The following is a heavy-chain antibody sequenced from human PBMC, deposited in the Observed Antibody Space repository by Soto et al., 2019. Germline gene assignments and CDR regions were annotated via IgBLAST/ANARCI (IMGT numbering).Heavy chain of an antibody. D-gene: IGHD6-19*01. Sequence: QVQLQESGPGLVKPSGTLSLTCAVSGGSISSSNWWSWVRQPPGKGLEWIGEIYHSGSTNYNPSLKSRVPVSGDKSQNHVSLKRSCVTAADTAGYYCAREQWLVLGPNYCYYGMGVWGQGTTVTVSS. CDR3: AREQWLVLGPNYCYYGMGV. J-gene: IGHJ6*02. CDR2: IYHSGST. V-gene: IGHV4-4*02. CDR1: GGSISSSNW.